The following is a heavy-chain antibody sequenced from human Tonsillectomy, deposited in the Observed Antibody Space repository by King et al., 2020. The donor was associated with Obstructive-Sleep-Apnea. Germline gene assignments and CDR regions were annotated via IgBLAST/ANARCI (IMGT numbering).Heavy chain of an antibody. CDR1: VGSISSSSYY. CDR3: ARHSSSYDY. CDR2: ISSSGST. J-gene: IGHJ4*02. V-gene: IGHV4-39*01. D-gene: IGHD6-13*01. Sequence: QLQESGPGLVKPSETLSLTCTVSVGSISSSSYYWGWIRQPPGKGLEWVGCISSSGSTYYNPSLKSRVTISVDTSKNQCSLKLSSVTAADTAVYYCARHSSSYDYWGQGTLVTVSS.